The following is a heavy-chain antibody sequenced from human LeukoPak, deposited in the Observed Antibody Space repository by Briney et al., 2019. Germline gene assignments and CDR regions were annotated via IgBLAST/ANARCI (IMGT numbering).Heavy chain of an antibody. V-gene: IGHV3-53*04. CDR3: ARVGCTNGVCYTRGYFDY. D-gene: IGHD2-8*01. CDR2: IYSGGST. CDR1: GFTVSSNY. J-gene: IGHJ4*02. Sequence: GGSLRPSCAASGFTVSSNYMSWVRQAPGKGLEWVSVIYSGGSTYYADSVKGRFTISRHNSKNTLYLQMNSLRAEDTAVYYCARVGCTNGVCYTRGYFDYWGQGTLVTVSS.